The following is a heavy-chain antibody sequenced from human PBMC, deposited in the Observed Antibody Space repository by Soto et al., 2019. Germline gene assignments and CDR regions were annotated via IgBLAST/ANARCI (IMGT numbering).Heavy chain of an antibody. CDR2: INSKSGGT. Sequence: QVQLVQSGAEVKKPGASVKVSCKASGYAFTDYYMHWVRQAPGQGLEWMGWINSKSGGTNLAQRFQGRVTMTRDTSISTTPLEVSRLRSDDTAIFYCARSDTDMAAPYSGMDVWGQGTTVTVSS. J-gene: IGHJ6*02. CDR3: ARSDTDMAAPYSGMDV. V-gene: IGHV1-2*02. D-gene: IGHD5-18*01. CDR1: GYAFTDYY.